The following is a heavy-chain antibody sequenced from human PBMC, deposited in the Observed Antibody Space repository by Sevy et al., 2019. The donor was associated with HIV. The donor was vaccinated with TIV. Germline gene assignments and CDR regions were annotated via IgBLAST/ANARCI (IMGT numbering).Heavy chain of an antibody. J-gene: IGHJ4*02. CDR3: ARDLEFYDYGDYGPAFMPDY. V-gene: IGHV3-33*01. CDR1: GFTFITYG. Sequence: GGSLRLSCAASGFTFITYGMHWVRQAPGKGLEWVAVIWFDGSNTYYADSVKGRFTISRDIAKNTLHLQMNSLRVEDTAVYYCARDLEFYDYGDYGPAFMPDYWGQGTLVTVSS. CDR2: IWFDGSNT. D-gene: IGHD4-17*01.